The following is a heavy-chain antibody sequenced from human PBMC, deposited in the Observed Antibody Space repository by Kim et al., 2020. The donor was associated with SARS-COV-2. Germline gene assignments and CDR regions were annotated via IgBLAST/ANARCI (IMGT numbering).Heavy chain of an antibody. Sequence: VRGRFTISRDNAQHSLYLQMNSLRYEDTAVYYCARAGGTVSTISSSRGMDVWGQGTTVTVSS. V-gene: IGHV3-48*02. D-gene: IGHD4-17*01. J-gene: IGHJ6*02. CDR3: ARAGGTVSTISSSRGMDV.